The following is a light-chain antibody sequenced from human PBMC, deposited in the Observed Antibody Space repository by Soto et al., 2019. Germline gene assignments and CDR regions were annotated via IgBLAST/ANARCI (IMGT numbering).Light chain of an antibody. J-gene: IGKJ5*01. V-gene: IGKV3-11*01. CDR2: DAS. CDR3: QQRSNWPPIT. Sequence: ESVLTQSPGTLSLSPGESATLSCRASQGLYKNYAAWHQQKPGQAPRLLIYDASNRATGIPARFSGSGSGTDFTLTISSLEPEDFAVYYCQQRSNWPPITFGQGTRLEIK. CDR1: QGLYKNY.